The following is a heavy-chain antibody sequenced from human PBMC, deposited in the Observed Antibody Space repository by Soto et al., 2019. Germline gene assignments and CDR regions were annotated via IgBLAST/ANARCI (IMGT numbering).Heavy chain of an antibody. Sequence: SETLSLTCAVSGDSVTTNHWWSWVRQAPGKGLEWIGEAYHNGLTNYNPSLKSRVTMSVDTSKNQFSLKLTSVTAADTAIYYCARDAAVPGESDRFDYWGQGSMVTVYS. CDR2: AYHNGLT. V-gene: IGHV4-4*02. J-gene: IGHJ4*02. CDR1: GDSVTTNHW. D-gene: IGHD2-15*01. CDR3: ARDAAVPGESDRFDY.